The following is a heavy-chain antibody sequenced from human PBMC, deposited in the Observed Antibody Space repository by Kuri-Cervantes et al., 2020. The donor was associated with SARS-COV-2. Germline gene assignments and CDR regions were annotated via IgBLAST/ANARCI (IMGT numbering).Heavy chain of an antibody. CDR3: KKDRDSSGYYAQIDY. Sequence: LSLTCAASGFTVSSNEMSWVRQAPGKGLEWVSSISGGSTYYADSRKGRFTISRDNSKNTLHLQMNSLRAEDTAVYYCKKDRDSSGYYAQIDYWGQGTLVTVSS. D-gene: IGHD3-22*01. CDR2: ISGGST. V-gene: IGHV3-38-3*01. CDR1: GFTVSSNE. J-gene: IGHJ4*02.